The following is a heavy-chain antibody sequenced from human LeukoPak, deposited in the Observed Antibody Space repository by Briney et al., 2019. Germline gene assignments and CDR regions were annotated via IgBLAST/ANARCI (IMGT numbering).Heavy chain of an antibody. Sequence: ASVKVSCKASGYTFTSYDINWVRQATGQGLERMGWMNPNSGNTGYAQKFQGRVTMTRNTSISTAYMELSSLRSEDTAVYYCASDVDTAMGRDYWGQGTLVTVSS. V-gene: IGHV1-8*01. CDR1: GYTFTSYD. CDR3: ASDVDTAMGRDY. CDR2: MNPNSGNT. J-gene: IGHJ4*02. D-gene: IGHD5-18*01.